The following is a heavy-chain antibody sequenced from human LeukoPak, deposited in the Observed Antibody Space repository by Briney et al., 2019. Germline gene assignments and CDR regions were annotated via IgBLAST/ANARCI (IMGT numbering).Heavy chain of an antibody. CDR2: IYYSGST. Sequence: PSETLSLTCTVSGGPISSYYRSWIRQPPGKGLEWIGYIYYSGSTNYNPSLKSRVTISVDTSKNQFSLKLSSVTAADTAVYYCARDSVGATFDYWGQGTLVTVSS. CDR1: GGPISSYY. CDR3: ARDSVGATFDY. D-gene: IGHD1-26*01. J-gene: IGHJ4*02. V-gene: IGHV4-59*01.